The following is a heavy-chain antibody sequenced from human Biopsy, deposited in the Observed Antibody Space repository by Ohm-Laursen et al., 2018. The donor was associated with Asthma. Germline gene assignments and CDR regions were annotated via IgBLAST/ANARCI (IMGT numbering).Heavy chain of an antibody. D-gene: IGHD4-17*01. CDR1: GFTFSSYA. J-gene: IGHJ4*02. CDR3: ATFPYGDYLPLDY. V-gene: IGHV3-23*01. CDR2: ISGSGGST. Sequence: SLRLSCTASGFTFSSYAMSWVRQAPGKGPEWVSAISGSGGSTYYADSVKGRFTISRDNSKNTLYLQMNSLRAEGTAVYYCATFPYGDYLPLDYWGRGTLVTVSS.